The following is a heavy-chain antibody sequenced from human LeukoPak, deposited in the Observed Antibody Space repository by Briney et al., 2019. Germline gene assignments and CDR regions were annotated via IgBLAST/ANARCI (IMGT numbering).Heavy chain of an antibody. CDR3: ARGGVVATRGSYGGNDAFDI. CDR1: GYGFTSYW. V-gene: IGHV5-10-1*01. J-gene: IGHJ3*02. Sequence: GESLRISCKGSGYGFTSYWISWVRQMPGKGLEWMGRIDPSDSYTNYSPSFQGHVTISADKSISTAYLQWSSLKASDTAMYYCARGGVVATRGSYGGNDAFDIWGQGTMVTVSS. D-gene: IGHD5-12*01. CDR2: IDPSDSYT.